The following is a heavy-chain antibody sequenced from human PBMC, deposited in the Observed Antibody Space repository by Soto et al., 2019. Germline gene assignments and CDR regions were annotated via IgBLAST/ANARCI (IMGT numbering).Heavy chain of an antibody. V-gene: IGHV1-69*02. CDR1: GGTVSSYT. D-gene: IGHD5-18*01. Sequence: QVQLVQSGAEVKKPGSSVKVSCKASGGTVSSYTISWVRQAPGQGLEWMGRIIPILGIANYAQKFQGRVTITADKYTSTAYMELSSLISDATAVYYWARVSVDTGEWGQGTLVNVSS. CDR3: ARVSVDTGE. J-gene: IGHJ4*02. CDR2: IIPILGIA.